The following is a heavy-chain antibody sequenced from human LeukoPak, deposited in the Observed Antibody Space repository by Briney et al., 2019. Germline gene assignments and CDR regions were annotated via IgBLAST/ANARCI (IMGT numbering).Heavy chain of an antibody. V-gene: IGHV3-23*01. CDR2: IFGSGGSA. Sequence: GGSLRLSCAASGFTFGSYAMYWVRQAPGKGLEWVSGIFGSGGSAHYADSVKGRFTISRDNSKNTVYLQMDSLRVEDTAIYYCAKTTTGYSSGRYPAWPIDYWGQGTLVTVST. CDR1: GFTFGSYA. J-gene: IGHJ4*02. CDR3: AKTTTGYSSGRYPAWPIDY. D-gene: IGHD2-15*01.